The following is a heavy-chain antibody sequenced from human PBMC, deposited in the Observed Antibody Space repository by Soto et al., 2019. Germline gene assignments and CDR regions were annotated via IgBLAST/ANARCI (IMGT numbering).Heavy chain of an antibody. V-gene: IGHV4-59*08. D-gene: IGHD3-16*01. CDR3: ARRYVDCFDY. CDR2: IYYSGST. J-gene: IGHJ4*02. CDR1: GGSISSYY. Sequence: QVQLQESGPGLVKPSETLSLTCTVSGGSISSYYWSWIRQPPGKGLEWIGYIYYSGSTNYNPSLKSRVTISVDPSKNQFSLKLSSVTAADTAVYYCARRYVDCFDYWGQGTLVTVSS.